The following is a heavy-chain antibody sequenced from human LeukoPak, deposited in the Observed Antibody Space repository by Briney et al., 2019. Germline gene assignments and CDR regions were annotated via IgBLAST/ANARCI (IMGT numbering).Heavy chain of an antibody. CDR3: VRDKSSSPLDAFDI. V-gene: IGHV3-21*01. Sequence: GGSLRLSCAASGFTFSSYSMNWVRQAPGKGLEWVSSISSSSSYIYYADSVKGRFTISRDNAKNSLYLQMNSLRAEDTAVYYCVRDKSSSPLDAFDIWGQGTMVTVSS. J-gene: IGHJ3*02. CDR1: GFTFSSYS. D-gene: IGHD6-13*01. CDR2: ISSSSSYI.